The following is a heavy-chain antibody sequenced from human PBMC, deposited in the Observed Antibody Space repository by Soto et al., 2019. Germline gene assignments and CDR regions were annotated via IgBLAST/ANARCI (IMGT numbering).Heavy chain of an antibody. CDR2: ITTNGHT. V-gene: IGHV3-23*01. Sequence: GGSLRLSCETSGFTFTNCGMTWVRQPPGKRLEWVSVITTNGHTDYADSVKGRFTISRDNSKNTVYLQMNSLRAEDTAIYYCAKGLLNGRWYAADWGQGTLVTVSS. CDR1: GFTFTNCG. D-gene: IGHD6-13*01. CDR3: AKGLLNGRWYAAD. J-gene: IGHJ4*02.